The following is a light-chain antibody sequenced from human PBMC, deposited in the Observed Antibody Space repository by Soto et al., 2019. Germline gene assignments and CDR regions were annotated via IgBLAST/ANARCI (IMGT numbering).Light chain of an antibody. V-gene: IGKV3-15*01. CDR2: GAS. Sequence: EIVMTQSPATLSVSPGESATLSCRASQSVSRNVAWYQQNSGQAPSLLINGASTRATGIPGRFSGSGSGTEFTLTISSLQSEDFAVYYCQQYNNSPPITFGGGTKVEIK. CDR3: QQYNNSPPIT. J-gene: IGKJ4*01. CDR1: QSVSRN.